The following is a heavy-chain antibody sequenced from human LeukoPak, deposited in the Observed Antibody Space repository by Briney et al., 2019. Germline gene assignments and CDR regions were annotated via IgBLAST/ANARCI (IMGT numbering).Heavy chain of an antibody. V-gene: IGHV4-4*02. CDR2: MYLSGTT. CDR1: GGSITSVNL. D-gene: IGHD1-26*01. Sequence: SETLSLTCAVSGGSITSVNLWAWVRQPPGQGLEWVGEMYLSGTTTCNPSLRGRATISLDRSKNQVSLRLNSVTAADTALYYCAGLVGRYSNGMYYYFDYWGQGILVTVSS. J-gene: IGHJ4*02. CDR3: AGLVGRYSNGMYYYFDY.